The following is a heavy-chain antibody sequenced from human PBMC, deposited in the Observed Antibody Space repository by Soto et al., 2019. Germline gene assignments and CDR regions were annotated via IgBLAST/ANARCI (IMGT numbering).Heavy chain of an antibody. CDR3: ARVGGYYGDYPNFDY. Sequence: SETLSLTCTVSGSSISPYYWTWIRQPPGKGLEWIGNIYYSGSTNYKPSLKSRVTISVATSKKQLFLRLSSVTAADTAAYYCARVGGYYGDYPNFDYWGQGTLVTVSS. J-gene: IGHJ4*02. CDR2: IYYSGST. D-gene: IGHD4-17*01. CDR1: GSSISPYY. V-gene: IGHV4-59*01.